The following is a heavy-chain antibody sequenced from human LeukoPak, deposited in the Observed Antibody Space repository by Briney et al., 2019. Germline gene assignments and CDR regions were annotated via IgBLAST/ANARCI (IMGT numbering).Heavy chain of an antibody. CDR3: AKGAYTPLVISFDI. CDR1: GCTFSSFA. Sequence: AGSLRLSCAASGCTFSSFAMSWVRQAPGQGLELVSDITGSGGSTYYADSVKDRFTISRDNSKSTLYLQMNSLRAEDTAVYYCAKGAYTPLVISFDIWGQGTMVTVSS. D-gene: IGHD5-18*01. J-gene: IGHJ3*02. V-gene: IGHV3-23*01. CDR2: ITGSGGST.